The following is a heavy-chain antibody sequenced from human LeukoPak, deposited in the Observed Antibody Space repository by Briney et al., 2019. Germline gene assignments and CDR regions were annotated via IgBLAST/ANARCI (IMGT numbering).Heavy chain of an antibody. D-gene: IGHD3-9*01. CDR3: ARVWFYDILTGYYDFDY. CDR2: INPNSGGT. J-gene: IGHJ4*02. Sequence: ASVKVSCKASGYTFTGYYMHWVRQAPGQGLEWMGWINPNSGGTNYAQKFQGRVTMTRDTSISTAYMELSRLRSDDTAVYYCARVWFYDILTGYYDFDYWGQGTLVTVSS. CDR1: GYTFTGYY. V-gene: IGHV1-2*02.